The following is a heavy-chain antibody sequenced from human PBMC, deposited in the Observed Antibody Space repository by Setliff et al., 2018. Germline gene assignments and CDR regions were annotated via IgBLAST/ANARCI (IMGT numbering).Heavy chain of an antibody. CDR3: AKGGTYRYFDF. J-gene: IGHJ4*02. Sequence: SETLSLTCTVSGGPFSGASIWSWIRQPPGKGLEFIGYVYYSGTARYDPSLESRAIMSVDASKNQISLKLNSVTAADTAVYCCAKGGTYRYFDFWGQGALVTVSS. CDR1: GGPFSGAS. CDR2: VYYSGTA. D-gene: IGHD1-26*01. V-gene: IGHV4-59*01.